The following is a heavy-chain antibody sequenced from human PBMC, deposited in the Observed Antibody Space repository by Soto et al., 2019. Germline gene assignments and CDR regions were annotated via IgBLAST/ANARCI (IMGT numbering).Heavy chain of an antibody. Sequence: SHTLSLTCAISVDSVSSNSAAWNWIRQSPSRGLEWLGRTYYRSKWYNDYAVSVKSRITINPDTSKNQFSLQLNSVTPEDTAVYYCARSIEARRVLYYFYGMDVWGQGTTVTVSS. CDR2: TYYRSKWYN. J-gene: IGHJ6*02. CDR3: ARSIEARRVLYYFYGMDV. CDR1: VDSVSSNSAA. V-gene: IGHV6-1*01. D-gene: IGHD6-6*01.